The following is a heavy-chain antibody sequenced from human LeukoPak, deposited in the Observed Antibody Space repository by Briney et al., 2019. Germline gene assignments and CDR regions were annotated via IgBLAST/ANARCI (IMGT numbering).Heavy chain of an antibody. D-gene: IGHD7-27*01. V-gene: IGHV3-33*01. J-gene: IGHJ4*02. Sequence: GGSLRLSCAASGFTFSSYDMHWVRQAPGKGLEWVAVIWYDGNNKYYADSVKGRFTISRDNAMNSLYLQMNSLRAEDTAVYYCARGQLTGDDELFDYWGQGTLVTVSS. CDR1: GFTFSSYD. CDR3: ARGQLTGDDELFDY. CDR2: IWYDGNNK.